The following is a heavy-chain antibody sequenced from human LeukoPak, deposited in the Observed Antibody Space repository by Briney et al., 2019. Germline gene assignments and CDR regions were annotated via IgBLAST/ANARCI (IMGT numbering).Heavy chain of an antibody. CDR3: ARGGEGPYGNYAPDS. D-gene: IGHD3-10*01. CDR2: ISVYNGNT. V-gene: IGHV1-18*01. J-gene: IGHJ5*01. CDR1: GYTYTTYG. Sequence: ASVKVSCKASGYTYTTYGITWVRQAPGQGLEWMGWISVYNGNTKYAQKLQGRVTMTADTSTTTAYMELWSLRGDDTAVYYCARGGEGPYGNYAPDSWDQGTLVTVSS.